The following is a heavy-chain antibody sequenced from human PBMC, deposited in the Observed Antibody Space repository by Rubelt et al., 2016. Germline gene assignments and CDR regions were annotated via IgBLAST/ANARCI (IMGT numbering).Heavy chain of an antibody. Sequence: PGKGLEWIGYIYYSGSTNYNPSLKSRVTISVDTSKNQFSLKLSSVTAADTAVYYCAHEGGYCSGGSCYRNDYWGQGTLVTVSS. CDR3: AHEGGYCSGGSCYRNDY. V-gene: IGHV4-59*13. D-gene: IGHD2-15*01. CDR2: IYYSGST. J-gene: IGHJ4*02.